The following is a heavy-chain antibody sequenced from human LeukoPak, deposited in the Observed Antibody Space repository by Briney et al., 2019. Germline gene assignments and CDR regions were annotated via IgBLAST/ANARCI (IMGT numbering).Heavy chain of an antibody. D-gene: IGHD6-13*01. CDR3: ARQQLSQLYYFDY. CDR2: IYYSGST. CDR1: GGSISSYY. Sequence: SETLSLTRTVSGGSISSYYWSWIRQPPGKGLEWSGYIYYSGSTNYNPSLKSRVTISVDTSKNQFSLKLSSVTAADTAVYYCARQQLSQLYYFDYWGQGTLVTVSS. J-gene: IGHJ4*02. V-gene: IGHV4-59*01.